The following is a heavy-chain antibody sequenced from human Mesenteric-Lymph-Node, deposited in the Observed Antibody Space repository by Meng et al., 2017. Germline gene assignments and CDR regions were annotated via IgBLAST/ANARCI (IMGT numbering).Heavy chain of an antibody. CDR2: VHYSGST. D-gene: IGHD3-9*01. V-gene: IGHV4-59*12. CDR1: GGSISTYY. CDR3: ARLIAILDYYYYGMDV. Sequence: SETLSLTCTVSGGSISTYYWSWIRQPPGKGLEWIGYVHYSGSTFYSPSLKSRVTISVDTSNNQFSLKLSSVTAADTAVYYCARLIAILDYYYYGMDVWGQGTTVTVSS. J-gene: IGHJ6*02.